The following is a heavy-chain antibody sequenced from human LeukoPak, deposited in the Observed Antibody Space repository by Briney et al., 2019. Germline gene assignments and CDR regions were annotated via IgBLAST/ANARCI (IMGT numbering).Heavy chain of an antibody. V-gene: IGHV1-18*03. J-gene: IGHJ4*02. Sequence: ASVRVSCKASGYPFTSFGISWVRQAPGQGLEWMGWISGYDGKTNYAQNLQGRVTMTTDTSTSTAYVELGRLRSDDMAVYYWAIDRVYDYSNPRGFDYWGQGTLVTVSS. CDR3: AIDRVYDYSNPRGFDY. D-gene: IGHD4-11*01. CDR1: GYPFTSFG. CDR2: ISGYDGKT.